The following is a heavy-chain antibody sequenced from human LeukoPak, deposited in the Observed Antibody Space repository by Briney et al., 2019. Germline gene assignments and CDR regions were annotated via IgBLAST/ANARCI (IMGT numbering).Heavy chain of an antibody. V-gene: IGHV3-66*01. J-gene: IGHJ6*02. CDR1: GFTVSSNY. CDR3: AREIYGSGTYPYYYYGMDV. D-gene: IGHD3-10*01. CDR2: IFSGGST. Sequence: QPGGSLRLSCAASGFTVSSNYMSWVRQAPGKGLEWVSVIFSGGSTYYADSVKDRFTISRDNSKSTLYLQMNSLRAEDTAVYYCAREIYGSGTYPYYYYGMDVWGQGTTVTVSS.